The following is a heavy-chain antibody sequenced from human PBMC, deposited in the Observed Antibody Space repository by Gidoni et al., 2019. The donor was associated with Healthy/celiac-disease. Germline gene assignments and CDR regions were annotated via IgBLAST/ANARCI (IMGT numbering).Heavy chain of an antibody. CDR2: IYYSWST. CDR3: AREVLAPNGGFDP. Sequence: QVQLQESGPGLVKPSETLSLTCTVSGGSVSSGSYYWSWIRQPPGKGREWIGYIYYSWSTNYNPSLKRRVTIAVDTSKNQFSLKLSSVTAADTAVYYCAREVLAPNGGFDPWGQGTLVTVSS. J-gene: IGHJ5*02. V-gene: IGHV4-61*01. D-gene: IGHD3-3*01. CDR1: GGSVSSGSYY.